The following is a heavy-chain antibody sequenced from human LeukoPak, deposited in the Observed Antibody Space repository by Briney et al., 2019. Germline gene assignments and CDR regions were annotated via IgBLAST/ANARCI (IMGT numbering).Heavy chain of an antibody. D-gene: IGHD6-19*01. CDR2: IKQDGSEK. Sequence: GGSLRLSCAASGFTFSSYWMSWVRQAPGKGLEWVANIKQDGSEKYYVDSVKGRFTISRDNAKNSLYLQMNSLRAEDTAVYYCARDRFFYSSGWIFDYWGQGTLVTVSS. V-gene: IGHV3-7*01. CDR1: GFTFSSYW. J-gene: IGHJ4*02. CDR3: ARDRFFYSSGWIFDY.